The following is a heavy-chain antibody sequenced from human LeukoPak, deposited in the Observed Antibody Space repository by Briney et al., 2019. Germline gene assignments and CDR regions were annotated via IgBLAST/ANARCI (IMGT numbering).Heavy chain of an antibody. J-gene: IGHJ4*02. Sequence: PGGSLRLSCAASGFTFTNYAMNWVRQAPGKGLEWVSTISGSGGSTWYAEPVKGRFTISRDNSKHTVSLQMNSLRAEDTAVYYCARGHSGDWGLGGQGTLVTVPS. CDR3: ARGHSGDWGL. CDR2: ISGSGGST. CDR1: GFTFTNYA. D-gene: IGHD2-21*02. V-gene: IGHV3-23*01.